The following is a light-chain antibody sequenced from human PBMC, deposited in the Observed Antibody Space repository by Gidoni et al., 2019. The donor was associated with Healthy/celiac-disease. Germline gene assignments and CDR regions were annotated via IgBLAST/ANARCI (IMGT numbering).Light chain of an antibody. J-gene: IGKJ5*01. CDR1: QGISSA. CDR3: QQFNSYPQG. Sequence: AIQLTQSPSSLSASVGDRVTITCRASQGISSAFAWYQQKPGKAPKLLIYDASSLESGVPSRFSGSGSGTDFTLTISSLQPEDFATYYCQQFNSYPQGFGQGTRLEIK. CDR2: DAS. V-gene: IGKV1-13*02.